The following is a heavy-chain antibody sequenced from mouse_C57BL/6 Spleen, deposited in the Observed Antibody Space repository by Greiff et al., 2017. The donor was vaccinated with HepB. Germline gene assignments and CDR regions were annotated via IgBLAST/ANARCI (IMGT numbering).Heavy chain of an antibody. Sequence: VQLQQSGAELARPGASVKLSCKASGYTFTSYWMHWVKQRPGQGLEWIGMIHPNSGSTNYNEKFKSKATLTVDKSSSTAYMQLSSLTSEDSAVYYCARATLLRGAMDYWGQGTSVTVSS. CDR2: IHPNSGST. D-gene: IGHD1-1*01. J-gene: IGHJ4*01. V-gene: IGHV1-64*01. CDR3: ARATLLRGAMDY. CDR1: GYTFTSYW.